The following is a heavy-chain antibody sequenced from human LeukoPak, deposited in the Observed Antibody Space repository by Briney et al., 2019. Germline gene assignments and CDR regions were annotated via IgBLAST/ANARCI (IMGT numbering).Heavy chain of an antibody. J-gene: IGHJ4*02. Sequence: GASVKVSCKASGYTFTGYYMHWVRQAPGQGLQWMGWINPNSGDTNYAQKFQGRVTMTRDTSISTAYMELSRLRSDDTAVYYCAPSAAEFYFDYWGQGTLVTVSS. V-gene: IGHV1-2*02. D-gene: IGHD6-13*01. CDR1: GYTFTGYY. CDR3: APSAAEFYFDY. CDR2: INPNSGDT.